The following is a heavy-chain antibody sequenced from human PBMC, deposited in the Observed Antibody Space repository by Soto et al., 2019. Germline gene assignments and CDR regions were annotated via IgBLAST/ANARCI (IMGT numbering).Heavy chain of an antibody. CDR1: GFTFSSYA. V-gene: IGHV3-64*04. CDR3: ARVSTMVRGVITYYYYGMDG. Sequence: GGSLRLSCSASGFTFSSYAMHWVRQAPGKGLEYVSAISSNGGSTYYADSVKGRFTISRDNAKNSLYLQMNSLRAEETAVYYCARVSTMVRGVITYYYYGMDGWGQGTTVTV. CDR2: ISSNGGST. D-gene: IGHD3-10*01. J-gene: IGHJ6*02.